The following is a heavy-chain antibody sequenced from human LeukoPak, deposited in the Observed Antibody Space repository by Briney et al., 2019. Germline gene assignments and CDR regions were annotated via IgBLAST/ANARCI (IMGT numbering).Heavy chain of an antibody. Sequence: PSETLSLTCTVSGGSIKGYHWSWSRQPPGKGLEWIGYIYSNEATEYKPSLKSRVTISADTSKNQFSLKLTSVSAADTAIYYCARRNDFHIWGQGTMVTVSS. V-gene: IGHV4-4*08. CDR3: ARRNDFHI. J-gene: IGHJ3*02. CDR2: IYSNEAT. CDR1: GGSIKGYH.